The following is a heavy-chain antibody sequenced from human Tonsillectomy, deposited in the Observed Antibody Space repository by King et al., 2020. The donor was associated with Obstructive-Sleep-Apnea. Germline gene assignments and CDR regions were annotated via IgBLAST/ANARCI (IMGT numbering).Heavy chain of an antibody. D-gene: IGHD2-15*01. CDR1: GFTFSTYG. Sequence: HVQLVESGGGVVQPGRSLRLSCAASGFTFSTYGMHWVRQVPGKGLECVAFIRFDGSVEYYVDSVKGRFTISRDNSKDSLYLQLNSLGAEDTAVYYCAKSRGSNSWYYFDYWGQGTLVTVSS. J-gene: IGHJ4*02. CDR2: IRFDGSVE. CDR3: AKSRGSNSWYYFDY. V-gene: IGHV3-30*02.